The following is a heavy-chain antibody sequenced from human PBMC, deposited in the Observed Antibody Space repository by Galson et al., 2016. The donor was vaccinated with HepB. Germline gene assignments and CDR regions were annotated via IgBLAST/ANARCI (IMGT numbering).Heavy chain of an antibody. CDR3: AKDRGSIVASVALFDY. D-gene: IGHD3-10*01. CDR1: GFMFSVYG. Sequence: SLRLSCAASGFMFSVYGMHWVRQAPGKGLEWVAAISSDGSKKFYADSVKGRSTISRDNAKSTLSLQVDTLGGDDTAVYYSAKDRGSIVASVALFDYWGQGSLVAVAS. V-gene: IGHV3-30*18. J-gene: IGHJ4*02. CDR2: ISSDGSKK.